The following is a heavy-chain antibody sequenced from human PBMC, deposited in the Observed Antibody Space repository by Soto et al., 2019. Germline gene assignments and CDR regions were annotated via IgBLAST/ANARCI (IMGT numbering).Heavy chain of an antibody. V-gene: IGHV4-31*03. D-gene: IGHD3-10*01. J-gene: IGHJ5*02. CDR3: ARDIVTMVRGVIRVGGFDP. CDR1: GGSISSGGYY. Sequence: SETLSLTCTVSGGSISSGGYYWSWIRQHPGKGLEWIGYIYYSKSTYYNPSLKSRVTISLDTSKNQFSLKLSSVTAADTAVYYCARDIVTMVRGVIRVGGFDPWGQGTLVTVSS. CDR2: IYYSKST.